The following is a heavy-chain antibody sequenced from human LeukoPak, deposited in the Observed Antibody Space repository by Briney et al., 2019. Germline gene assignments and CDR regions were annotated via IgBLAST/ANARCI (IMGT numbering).Heavy chain of an antibody. D-gene: IGHD6-19*01. Sequence: PGGSLRLSCAASGFTLNDYYMSWIRQAPGKGLEWVSDIGSSDNIKSYADSLKGRFTISRDIATNSLFLQMNSLRAEDTADYYCARETVAGTVDSWGRGALATVSS. V-gene: IGHV3-11*01. CDR1: GFTLNDYY. CDR2: IGSSDNIK. J-gene: IGHJ4*02. CDR3: ARETVAGTVDS.